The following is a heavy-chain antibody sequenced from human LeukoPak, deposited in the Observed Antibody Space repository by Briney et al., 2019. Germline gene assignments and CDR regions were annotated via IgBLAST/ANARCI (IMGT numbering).Heavy chain of an antibody. CDR1: GGSISSYY. V-gene: IGHV3-53*01. J-gene: IGHJ4*02. D-gene: IGHD3-10*01. Sequence: PSETLSLTCTVSGGSISSYYWSWVRQAPGKRLEWLAFIYVSGTTFYAASVKGRFTISRDNSKNTVYIQMNSLRAEDTALYYCGRHAYGGSPPLNWGQGTLVTVSS. CDR3: GRHAYGGSPPLN. CDR2: IYVSGTT.